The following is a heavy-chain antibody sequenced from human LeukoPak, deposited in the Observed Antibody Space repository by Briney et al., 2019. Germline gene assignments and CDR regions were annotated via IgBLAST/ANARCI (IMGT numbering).Heavy chain of an antibody. CDR1: GFTFSSHW. V-gene: IGHV3-7*01. CDR2: IKQDGSVK. J-gene: IGHJ5*02. D-gene: IGHD3-9*01. Sequence: PGGSLRLSCAASGFTFSSHWMSWVRQAPGKGLEWVANIKQDGSVKYYVDSVRGRFTISRDNAKNSLYLQMDGLTVEDTAVYFCAREGLTGYRYNWIDPWGQGILVAVSS. CDR3: AREGLTGYRYNWIDP.